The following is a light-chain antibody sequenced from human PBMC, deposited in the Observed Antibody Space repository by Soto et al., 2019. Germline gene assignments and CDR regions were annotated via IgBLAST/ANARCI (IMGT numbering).Light chain of an antibody. V-gene: IGKV3D-20*01. CDR2: DAS. J-gene: IGKJ5*01. CDR1: QSVNNQ. CDR3: QQYAGSPIT. Sequence: EIVLTQSPATLSLSPGERATLSCRASQSVNNQLAWYQQKPGLAPTLLISDASSRASGVPDRFTGGGSGTDFTLTIRRLEPEDFALYYCQQYAGSPITFGQGTRREIK.